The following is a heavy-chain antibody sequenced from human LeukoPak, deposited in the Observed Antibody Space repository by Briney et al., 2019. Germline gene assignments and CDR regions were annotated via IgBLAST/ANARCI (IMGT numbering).Heavy chain of an antibody. V-gene: IGHV4-59*08. CDR2: IYYSGST. D-gene: IGHD6-13*01. CDR3: ESLHNMGSAWYRGGGVYGMDV. J-gene: IGHJ6*02. Sequence: PSETLSLTCTVSGGSISSYYWSWIRQPPGKGLEWIGYIYYSGSTNYNPSLKSRVTISVDTSKNQFSLKLSSVTAADPAVYYCESLHNMGSAWYRGGGVYGMDVWGQGTTVTVSS. CDR1: GGSISSYY.